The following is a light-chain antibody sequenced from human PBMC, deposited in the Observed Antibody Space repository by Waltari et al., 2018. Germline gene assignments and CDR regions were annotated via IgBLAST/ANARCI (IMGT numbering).Light chain of an antibody. CDR2: EDD. J-gene: IGLJ2*01. CDR1: KFGEKY. CDR3: QAWDGSTSTVV. V-gene: IGLV3-1*01. Sequence: GQTASITCSGDKFGEKYVSWYQQKPGQSPVVVIYEDDDRPSGLPERFSGSNSGNTATLTISGTQAMDEADYYCQAWDGSTSTVVFGGGTKVTVL.